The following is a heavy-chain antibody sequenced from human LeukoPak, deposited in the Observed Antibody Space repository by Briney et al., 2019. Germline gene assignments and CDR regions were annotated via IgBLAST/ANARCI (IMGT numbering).Heavy chain of an antibody. Sequence: GGSLRLSCAASGFTFSSYWMSWVRQAPGKGLEWVANIKQDGSEKYYVDSVKGRFTISRDNAKNSPYLQMNSLRAEDTAVYYCARDPKRRDGYNYHWGQGTLVTVSS. CDR3: ARDPKRRDGYNYH. CDR2: IKQDGSEK. V-gene: IGHV3-7*01. CDR1: GFTFSSYW. J-gene: IGHJ5*02. D-gene: IGHD5-24*01.